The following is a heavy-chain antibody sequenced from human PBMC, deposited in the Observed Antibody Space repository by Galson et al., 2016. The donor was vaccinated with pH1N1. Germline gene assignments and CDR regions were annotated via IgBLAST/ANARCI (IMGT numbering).Heavy chain of an antibody. CDR1: GGKFSSYV. Sequence: ASGGKFSSYVISWVRQAPGQGLEWMGRIIPIFGTTKHAQKFQGRVTITADESTDTAYVELNSLTADDTAVYCCARATNYYDNWFDPWGQGTLVTVSS. J-gene: IGHJ5*02. D-gene: IGHD3-10*01. CDR2: IIPIFGTT. CDR3: ARATNYYDNWFDP. V-gene: IGHV1-69*15.